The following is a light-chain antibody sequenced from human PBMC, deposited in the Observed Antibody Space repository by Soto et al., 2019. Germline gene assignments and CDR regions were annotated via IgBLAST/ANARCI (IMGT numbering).Light chain of an antibody. V-gene: IGLV1-44*01. CDR2: YNN. Sequence: QSVLTQPPSASGTPGQRVTISCAGSTSDIGSNTVDWYHQLPATTPPLLIYYNNQRPSGVPARFSGSKSGASASLATNGLQSDDEADDYCASWDDSLSGFSVFGTGTKVTVL. J-gene: IGLJ1*01. CDR3: ASWDDSLSGFSV. CDR1: TSDIGSNT.